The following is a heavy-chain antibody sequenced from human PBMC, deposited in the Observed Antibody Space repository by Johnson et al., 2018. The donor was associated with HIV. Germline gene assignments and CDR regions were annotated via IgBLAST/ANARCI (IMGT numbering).Heavy chain of an antibody. J-gene: IGHJ3*02. V-gene: IGHV3-20*04. CDR2: INWNVANS. CDR3: VRVGKYCGDYCHSGVDAFDI. CDR1: GFTFNNYV. D-gene: IGHD2-21*02. Sequence: VKLVESGGGVVQPGRSLRLSCAASGFTFNNYVMTWVRQAPGKGLEWVCDINWNVANSVYADSVKGRFTISRDNAKNSLYLHMNSLRVEDTALYYCVRVGKYCGDYCHSGVDAFDIWAKGQWSPSLQ.